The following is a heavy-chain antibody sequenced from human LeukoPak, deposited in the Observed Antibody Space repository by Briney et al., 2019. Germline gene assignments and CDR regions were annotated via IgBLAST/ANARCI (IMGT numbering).Heavy chain of an antibody. Sequence: PSETLSLTCTVSGGSISSHYWSWIRQPPGKGLEWIGRIYNTGSTNYNPSPTSRVTTSVDTSQKHFSLKLSPVTAADTAAYYCAGGVDHDAFDIWGQGTMVTVSS. CDR3: AGGVDHDAFDI. V-gene: IGHV4-59*11. J-gene: IGHJ3*02. CDR1: GGSISSHY. CDR2: IYNTGST. D-gene: IGHD3-9*01.